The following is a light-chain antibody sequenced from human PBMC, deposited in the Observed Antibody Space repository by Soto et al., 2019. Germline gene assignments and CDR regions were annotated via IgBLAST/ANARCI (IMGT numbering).Light chain of an antibody. CDR2: DTR. CDR1: TGTLTSGHF. CDR3: AAWDDSLTGRV. Sequence: QTVVTQEPSLTVSPGGTVTLTCGSSTGTLTSGHFPYWFQQKPGQAPRPLIFDTRNKHSWTPARFSGSLLGGKAALTLSGAQPEDEADYYSAAWDDSLTGRVFGGGTKLTVL. V-gene: IGLV7-46*01. J-gene: IGLJ3*02.